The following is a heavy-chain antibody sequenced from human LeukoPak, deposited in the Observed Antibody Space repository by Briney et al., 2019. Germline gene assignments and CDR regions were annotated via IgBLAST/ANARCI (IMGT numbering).Heavy chain of an antibody. CDR2: MNPNSGNT. CDR1: GYTFTSYD. CDR3: ARDRIAARPGRRWFDP. V-gene: IGHV1-8*03. J-gene: IGHJ5*02. Sequence: ASVKVSCKASGYTFTSYDINWVRQATGRGLEWMGWMNPNSGNTGYAQKFQGRVTITRNTSISTAYMELSGLRSEDTAVYYCARDRIAARPGRRWFDPWGQGTLVTVSS. D-gene: IGHD6-6*01.